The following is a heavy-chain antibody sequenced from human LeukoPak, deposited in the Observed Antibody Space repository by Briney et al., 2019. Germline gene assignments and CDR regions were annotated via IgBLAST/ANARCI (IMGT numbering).Heavy chain of an antibody. CDR3: AKDNLGIAAAGRSY. J-gene: IGHJ4*02. V-gene: IGHV3-23*01. CDR2: ISGSGGST. D-gene: IGHD6-13*01. CDR1: GFTVSSKY. Sequence: GGSLRLSCAASGFTVSSKYISWVRQAPGKGLEWVSAISGSGGSTYYADSVKGRFTISRDNSKNTLYLQMNSLRAEDTAVYYCAKDNLGIAAAGRSYWGQGTLVTVSS.